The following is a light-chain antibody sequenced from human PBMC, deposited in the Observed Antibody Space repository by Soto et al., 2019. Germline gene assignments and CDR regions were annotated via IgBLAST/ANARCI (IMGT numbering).Light chain of an antibody. CDR3: MQSTHLPHT. Sequence: DVVMTQSPLSSPVTLGQPASISCRSSQSLVYSDGNTYLTWLQQRPGQPPRVLIYKISNRFSGVPDRFGGSGAGTDFTLTISRVEAEDVVIYYCMQSTHLPHTFGQGTKVEIK. J-gene: IGKJ1*01. V-gene: IGKV2-24*01. CDR2: KIS. CDR1: QSLVYSDGNTY.